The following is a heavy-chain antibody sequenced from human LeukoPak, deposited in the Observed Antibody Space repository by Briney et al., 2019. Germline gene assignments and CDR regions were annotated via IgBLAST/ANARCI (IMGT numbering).Heavy chain of an antibody. CDR1: GFTFSNYW. V-gene: IGHV3-7*01. D-gene: IGHD3-10*01. CDR2: IKEDGTEK. J-gene: IGHJ4*02. CDR3: ARRPFGADY. Sequence: GGSLRLSCAASGFTFSNYWMGGVRQPPGKGLQWVANIKEDGTEKYYVDSVKVRFTISRDNAKNSVYLQMNSLRVEDTAVYYCARRPFGADYWGQGTLVTVTS.